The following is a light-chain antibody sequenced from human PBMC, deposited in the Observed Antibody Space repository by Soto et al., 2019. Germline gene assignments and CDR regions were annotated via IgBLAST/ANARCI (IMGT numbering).Light chain of an antibody. CDR3: QQYNNWPPYT. CDR1: QSVSSN. J-gene: IGKJ2*01. Sequence: EIVMTQSPATLSVSPGERATLSCRASQSVSSNLAWYPQKPGQAPSLLIYGASTRATGIPARFSGSGSGTEFTLTISSLQSEDFAVYYCQQYNNWPPYTFGQGTKLEIK. V-gene: IGKV3-15*01. CDR2: GAS.